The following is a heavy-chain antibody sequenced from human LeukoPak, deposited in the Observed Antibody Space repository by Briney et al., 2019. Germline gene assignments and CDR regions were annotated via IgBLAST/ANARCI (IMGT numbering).Heavy chain of an antibody. V-gene: IGHV4-34*01. Sequence: NPSETLSLTCAVYGGSLSGFSWSWIRQPPGRGLEWIGELNHSGSTNYNPSLKSRVTISVDTSKNQFSLKLSSVTAADTAVYYYARGPGWLPGRWPFDYWGQGTLVTVSS. J-gene: IGHJ4*02. CDR2: LNHSGST. CDR3: ARGPGWLPGRWPFDY. D-gene: IGHD5-24*01. CDR1: GGSLSGFS.